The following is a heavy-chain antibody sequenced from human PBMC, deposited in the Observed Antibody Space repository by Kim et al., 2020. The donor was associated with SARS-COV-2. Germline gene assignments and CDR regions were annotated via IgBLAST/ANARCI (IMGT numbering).Heavy chain of an antibody. V-gene: IGHV3-23*02. CDR3: AKHPTASCYTGLDY. D-gene: IGHD2-2*02. Sequence: GDSVEGRITISRDKSRDTLFLQMNSLRAEDTAIYYCAKHPTASCYTGLDYWGQGTLVTVSS. J-gene: IGHJ4*02.